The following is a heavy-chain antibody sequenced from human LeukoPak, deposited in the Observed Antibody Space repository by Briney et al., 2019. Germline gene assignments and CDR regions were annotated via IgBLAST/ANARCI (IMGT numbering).Heavy chain of an antibody. CDR2: IYYSGST. V-gene: IGHV4-39*01. D-gene: IGHD5-18*01. CDR1: GGSISSSSYY. CDR3: ARGYNANYFDY. J-gene: IGHJ4*02. Sequence: SETLSLTCTVSGGSISSSSYYWGWIRQPPGKGLEWIGSIYYSGSTYYNPSLKSRVTISVDTSKNQFSLKLSSVTAADTAVYYCARGYNANYFDYWGQGTLVTVSS.